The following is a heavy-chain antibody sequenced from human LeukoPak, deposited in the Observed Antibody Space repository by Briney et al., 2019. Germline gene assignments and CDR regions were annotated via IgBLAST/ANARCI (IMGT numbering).Heavy chain of an antibody. V-gene: IGHV3-7*01. CDR1: GFTFSSYA. CDR2: IKQDGSEK. CDR3: ARDDDWNYEDY. Sequence: GGSLRLSCAASGFTFSSYAMHWVRQAPGKGLEWVANIKQDGSEKYYVDSVKGRFTISRDNAKNSLYLQMNSLRVEDTAVYYCARDDDWNYEDYWGQGTLVAVSS. D-gene: IGHD1-7*01. J-gene: IGHJ4*02.